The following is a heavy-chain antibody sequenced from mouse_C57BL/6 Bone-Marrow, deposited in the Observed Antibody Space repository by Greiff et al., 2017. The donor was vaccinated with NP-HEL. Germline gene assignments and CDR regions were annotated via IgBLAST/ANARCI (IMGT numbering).Heavy chain of an antibody. Sequence: VQLQQSVAELVRPGASVKLSCTASGFNIKNTYMHWVKQRPEQGLEWIGRIDPANGNTKYAPKFQGKATITADTSSNTAYLQLSSLTSEDTAIYYGAPPFRIYSKRDWFAYWGQGTLVTVSA. CDR1: GFNIKNTY. CDR2: IDPANGNT. D-gene: IGHD2-1*01. J-gene: IGHJ3*01. V-gene: IGHV14-3*01. CDR3: APPFRIYSKRDWFAY.